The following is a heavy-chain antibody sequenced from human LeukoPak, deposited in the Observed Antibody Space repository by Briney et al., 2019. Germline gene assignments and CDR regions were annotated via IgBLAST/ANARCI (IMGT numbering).Heavy chain of an antibody. CDR1: GGSISSYY. J-gene: IGHJ4*02. V-gene: IGHV4-34*01. D-gene: IGHD3-22*01. Sequence: PSETLSLTCTVSGGSISSYYWSWIRQPPGKGLEWIGEINHSGSTNYNPSLKSRVTISVDTSKNQFSLKLSSVTAADTAVYYCASVSYYDSSGYGGVDYWGQGTLVTVSS. CDR2: INHSGST. CDR3: ASVSYYDSSGYGGVDY.